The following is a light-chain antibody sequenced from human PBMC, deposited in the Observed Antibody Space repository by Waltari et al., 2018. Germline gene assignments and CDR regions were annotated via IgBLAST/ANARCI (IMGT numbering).Light chain of an antibody. V-gene: IGLV2-23*03. CDR3: CSYAGSSTFE. CDR1: SSDVGSYNL. Sequence: QSALTQPASVSGSPGQSITIPCTGPSSDVGSYNLVSWYQQHPGKAPKLMIYEGSKRPSGVSNRFSGSKSGNTASLTISGLQAEDEADYYCCSYAGSSTFEFGGGTKLTVL. J-gene: IGLJ2*01. CDR2: EGS.